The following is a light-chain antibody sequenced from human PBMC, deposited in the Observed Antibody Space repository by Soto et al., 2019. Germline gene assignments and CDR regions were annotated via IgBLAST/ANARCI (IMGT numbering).Light chain of an antibody. CDR2: GVS. J-gene: IGKJ1*01. CDR1: LNVNSY. CDR3: YQYGSTPPT. V-gene: IGKV3-20*01. Sequence: EILLTQSPATLSLSPWEIATLSCRASLNVNSYLAWYQQKPGQAPRLLIWGVSNRATGIPDRFSGSGSGTDFTLTISRLEPEDFVVFYCYQYGSTPPTFGQGTKVDIK.